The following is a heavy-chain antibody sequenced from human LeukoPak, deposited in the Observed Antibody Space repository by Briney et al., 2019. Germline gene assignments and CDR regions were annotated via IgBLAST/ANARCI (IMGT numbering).Heavy chain of an antibody. J-gene: IGHJ4*02. CDR1: GYTFTSYG. CDR2: TSSFSDNT. CDR3: ARVQVKTRGSYFRDDY. D-gene: IGHD3-16*01. Sequence: ASVKVSCKTSGYTFTSYGISWVRQAPGQGLEWMGWTSSFSDNTKYAEKFQGRVTMTTEISTSTAYMELRSLRFDDTAVYYCARVQVKTRGSYFRDDYWGQGTPVTVSS. V-gene: IGHV1-18*01.